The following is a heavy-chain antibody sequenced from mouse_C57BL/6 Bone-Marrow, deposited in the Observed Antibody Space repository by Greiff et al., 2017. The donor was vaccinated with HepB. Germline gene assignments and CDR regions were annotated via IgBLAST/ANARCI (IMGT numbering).Heavy chain of an antibody. Sequence: QVQLQQSGAELVRPGASVTLSCKASGYTFTDYEMHWVKQTPVHGLEWIGAIDPETGGTAYNQKFKGKAILTADKSSSTAYMELRSLTSDDSAVYYCSRWLPYWYFDVWGTGTTVTVSS. D-gene: IGHD2-3*01. CDR3: SRWLPYWYFDV. CDR1: GYTFTDYE. CDR2: IDPETGGT. J-gene: IGHJ1*03. V-gene: IGHV1-15*01.